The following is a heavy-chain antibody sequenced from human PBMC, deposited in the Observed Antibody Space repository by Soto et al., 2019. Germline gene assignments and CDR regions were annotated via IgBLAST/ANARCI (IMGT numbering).Heavy chain of an antibody. D-gene: IGHD4-17*01. J-gene: IGHJ2*01. CDR2: IYASGST. CDR3: AREVIPLTTDWYFDL. Sequence: QVQLQESGPGLVKPSETLSLTCTVSGGSISGGVYYWSWIRQPPGKGLEWIGYIYASGSTYYNPSLKSRVTISVDTSNNQFSLRQTSVTAADSAVYYCAREVIPLTTDWYFDLWGRGTLVTVSP. V-gene: IGHV4-30-4*01. CDR1: GGSISGGVYY.